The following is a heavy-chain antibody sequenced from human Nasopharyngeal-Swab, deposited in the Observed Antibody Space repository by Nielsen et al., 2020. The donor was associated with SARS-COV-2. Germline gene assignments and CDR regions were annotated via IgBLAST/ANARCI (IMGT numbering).Heavy chain of an antibody. J-gene: IGHJ4*02. CDR2: IWYDGSNK. CDR3: ARDEQVGAIPGDY. D-gene: IGHD1-26*01. CDR1: GFTFSSYG. V-gene: IGHV3-33*01. Sequence: SLRLSCAASGFTFSSYGMHWVRQAPGKGLEWVAVIWYDGSNKYYADSVKGRFTISRDNSKNTLYLQINSLRAEDTAVYYCARDEQVGAIPGDYWGQGTLVTVSS.